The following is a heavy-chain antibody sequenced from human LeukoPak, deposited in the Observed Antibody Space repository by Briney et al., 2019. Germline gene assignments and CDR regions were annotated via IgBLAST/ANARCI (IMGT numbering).Heavy chain of an antibody. CDR2: IRYDGSNK. Sequence: GGSLRLSCAASGFTFSSYGMHWVRQAPGKGLEWVAFIRYDGSNKYYADSVKGRFTISRDNSKNTLYLQMNSLRAEDTAVYYCAKILGSGSYFPNDAFDIWGQGTMVTVSS. V-gene: IGHV3-30*02. D-gene: IGHD3-10*01. CDR1: GFTFSSYG. J-gene: IGHJ3*02. CDR3: AKILGSGSYFPNDAFDI.